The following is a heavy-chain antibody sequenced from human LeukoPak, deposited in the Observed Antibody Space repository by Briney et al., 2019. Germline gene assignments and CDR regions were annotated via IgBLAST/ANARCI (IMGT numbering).Heavy chain of an antibody. J-gene: IGHJ4*02. CDR1: GLSFSVNA. D-gene: IGHD1-26*01. Sequence: GESLRLSCAASGLSFSVNAMNWVRQAPGKGLEWVSYISASSSATYYADPVKGRFTTSRDNARNSLYLQMDSLRDEDTAVYYCARDFSGAYDYWGQGTLVAVSS. CDR2: ISASSSAT. CDR3: ARDFSGAYDY. V-gene: IGHV3-48*02.